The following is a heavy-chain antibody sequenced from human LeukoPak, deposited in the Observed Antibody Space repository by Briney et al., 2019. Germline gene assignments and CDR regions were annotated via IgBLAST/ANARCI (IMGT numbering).Heavy chain of an antibody. CDR2: INHSGST. V-gene: IGHV4-34*01. J-gene: IGHJ4*02. CDR1: GGSFSGYY. D-gene: IGHD6-13*01. CDR3: AREEYSSSWYVGYFDY. Sequence: PSETPSLTCAVYGGSFSGYYWSWIRQPPGKGLEWIGEINHSGSTNYNPSLKSRVTISVDTSKNQFSLKLSSVTAADTAVYYCAREEYSSSWYVGYFDYWGQGTLVTVSS.